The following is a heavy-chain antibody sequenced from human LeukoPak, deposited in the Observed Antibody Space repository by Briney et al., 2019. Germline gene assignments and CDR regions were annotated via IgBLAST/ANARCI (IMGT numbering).Heavy chain of an antibody. CDR1: GGSFSGYY. J-gene: IGHJ6*02. Sequence: PETLSLTCAVYGGSFSGYYWNWIRQPPEKGLEWIGEINHKGSTNYNPSLKSRVTISVDTSKNQFSLKVRSVTAADTAVYYCARGPFDYGGNSVVYHYNGMDVWGQGTTVTVSS. D-gene: IGHD4-23*01. CDR3: ARGPFDYGGNSVVYHYNGMDV. V-gene: IGHV4-34*01. CDR2: INHKGST.